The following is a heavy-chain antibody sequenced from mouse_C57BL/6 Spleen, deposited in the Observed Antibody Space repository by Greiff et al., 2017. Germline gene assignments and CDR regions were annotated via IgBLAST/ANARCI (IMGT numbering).Heavy chain of an antibody. V-gene: IGHV1-39*01. CDR3: ARDYGSRGDYAMDY. Sequence: VQLKQSGPELVKPGASVKISCKASGYSFTDYNMNWVKQSNGKSLEWIGVINPNYGTTSYNQKFKGKATLTVDQSSSTAYMQLNSRTSEDSAVYYCARDYGSRGDYAMDYWGQGTSVTVSS. J-gene: IGHJ4*01. CDR1: GYSFTDYN. CDR2: INPNYGTT. D-gene: IGHD1-1*01.